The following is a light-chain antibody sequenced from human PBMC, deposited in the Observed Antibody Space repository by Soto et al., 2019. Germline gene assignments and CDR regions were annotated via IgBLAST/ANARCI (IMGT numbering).Light chain of an antibody. CDR3: QQYGSSSYT. V-gene: IGKV3-20*01. J-gene: IGKJ2*01. CDR2: GVS. CDR1: HSLTSTY. Sequence: EIVLTQSPGTLSLSPGERATLSCRASHSLTSTYFAWYQQKPGQAPRLIIYGVSSRATGLADRFSGSGSGTDFSLTISRLEPEDFAVYYCQQYGSSSYTFGQGTKVDIK.